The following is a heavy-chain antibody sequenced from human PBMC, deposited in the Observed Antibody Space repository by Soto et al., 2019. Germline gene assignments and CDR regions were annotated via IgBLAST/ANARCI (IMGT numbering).Heavy chain of an antibody. CDR2: ISGSGGST. Sequence: PGGSLRLSCAASGFTFSSYAMSWVRQAPGKGLEWVSAISGSGGSTYYADSVKGRFTISRDNSKNTLYLQMNSLRAEDTAVYYCAIDRITIFGVVIAPFDYWGQGTLVTVSS. J-gene: IGHJ4*02. D-gene: IGHD3-3*01. CDR3: AIDRITIFGVVIAPFDY. V-gene: IGHV3-23*01. CDR1: GFTFSSYA.